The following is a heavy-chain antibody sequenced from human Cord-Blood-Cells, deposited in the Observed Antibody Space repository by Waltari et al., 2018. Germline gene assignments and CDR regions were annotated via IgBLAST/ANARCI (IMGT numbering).Heavy chain of an antibody. V-gene: IGHV1-24*01. Sequence: QVQLVQSGAEVKKPGASVKVSCKVSGYTLTELSMHWVRQAPGKGLEWMGGFDPEDGETIYAQKFQGRVTMTEDTSTDTVYMELSSLRSEDTAVYYCATELEYSSSSGRAFDIWGQGTMVTVSS. D-gene: IGHD6-6*01. CDR2: FDPEDGET. CDR1: GYTLTELS. CDR3: ATELEYSSSSGRAFDI. J-gene: IGHJ3*02.